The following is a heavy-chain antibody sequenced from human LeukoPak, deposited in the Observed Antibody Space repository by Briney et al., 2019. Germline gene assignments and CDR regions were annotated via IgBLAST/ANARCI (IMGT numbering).Heavy chain of an antibody. CDR3: ARPGDGMDV. J-gene: IGHJ6*04. V-gene: IGHV3-48*03. Sequence: GGSLRLSCAASGFTLSSYEVNWVSQAPGKGLEWVSYISSSRSTIYYADSVKGRFTISRDNAKNSLYLQMNSLRAEDTAVYYCARPGDGMDVWGKGTTVTASS. CDR2: ISSSRSTI. CDR1: GFTLSSYE.